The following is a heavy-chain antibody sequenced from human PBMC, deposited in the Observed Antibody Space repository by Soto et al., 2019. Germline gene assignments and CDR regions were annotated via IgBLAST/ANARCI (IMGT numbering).Heavy chain of an antibody. Sequence: AETLSLTCTVSGGSISSSSYYWGGIRQPPGKGLEWIGSIYYSGSTYYNPSLKSRVTISVDTSKNQFSLKLSSVTAADTAVYYSARISMEAGLGNWFDPWGQGTLVTVSS. D-gene: IGHD3-10*01. V-gene: IGHV4-39*01. CDR1: GGSISSSSYY. CDR2: IYYSGST. CDR3: ARISMEAGLGNWFDP. J-gene: IGHJ5*02.